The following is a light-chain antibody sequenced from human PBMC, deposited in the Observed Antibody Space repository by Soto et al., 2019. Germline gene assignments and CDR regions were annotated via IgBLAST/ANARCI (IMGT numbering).Light chain of an antibody. Sequence: IVLTQSPGTLSLSPGERATLSCRASQSVTSGYLAWYQQQPNQAPRLLIYGASYRATGIPDRFSGGGSGTDFTLTISRLEPEDFAVYYCQQYGDSPWTFGQGTKVDIK. V-gene: IGKV3-20*01. CDR2: GAS. CDR3: QQYGDSPWT. J-gene: IGKJ1*01. CDR1: QSVTSGY.